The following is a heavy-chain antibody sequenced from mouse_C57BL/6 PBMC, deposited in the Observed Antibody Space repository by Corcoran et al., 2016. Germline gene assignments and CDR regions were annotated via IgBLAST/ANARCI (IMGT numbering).Heavy chain of an antibody. D-gene: IGHD2-5*01. CDR3: VRDSNWYFDV. V-gene: IGHV9-3*01. J-gene: IGHJ1*03. CDR1: GYTFTTYG. CDR2: INTYSGVP. Sequence: QIQLVQSGPELKKPGETVKISCKSSGYTFTTYGMSWVKQAPGKGLKWMAWINTYSGVPTYADDFKGRFAFSVETSASTAYLQINNLKNEDTATYFCVRDSNWYFDVGGTGTTVTVSS.